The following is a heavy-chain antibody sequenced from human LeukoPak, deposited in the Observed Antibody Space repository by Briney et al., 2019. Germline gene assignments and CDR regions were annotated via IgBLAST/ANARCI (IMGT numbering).Heavy chain of an antibody. D-gene: IGHD3-3*02. CDR1: GYTFIDFY. CDR3: ARVRLADERAWAY. CDR2: ITPKSGDT. J-gene: IGHJ4*02. V-gene: IGHV1-2*02. Sequence: ASVKVSCKASGYTFIDFYIHWVRQAPGQGREYVGWITPKSGDTYSPQRFQGRVTMTRDASISTAYMELSSLRSDDTAVYFCARVRLADERAWAYWGQGTLVTVSS.